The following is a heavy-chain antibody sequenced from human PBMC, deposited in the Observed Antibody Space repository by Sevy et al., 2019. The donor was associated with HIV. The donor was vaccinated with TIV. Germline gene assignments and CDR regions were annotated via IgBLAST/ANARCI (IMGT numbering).Heavy chain of an antibody. D-gene: IGHD3-10*01. V-gene: IGHV3-23*01. CDR3: AKPASLNRWFAY. Sequence: GGSLRLSCVASGFNFTASAMSWVRQSPGKGLEWVSTIGRSGSSSYYAHSVKGRFTISRDNSKRTLYLQMNSLTADDTAVYFCAKPASLNRWFAYWGQGILVTVSS. CDR2: IGRSGSSS. CDR1: GFNFTASA. J-gene: IGHJ1*01.